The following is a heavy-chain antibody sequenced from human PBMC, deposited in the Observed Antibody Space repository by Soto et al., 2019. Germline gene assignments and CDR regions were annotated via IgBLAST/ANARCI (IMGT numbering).Heavy chain of an antibody. Sequence: GGSLRLSCAASGFTFDDYAMHWVRQATGKGLEWVSSINWNSGSRAYADSVKGRFTISRDNAKNSLYLQMNSLRVEDTALYYCAKDVGLGDSAFDIWGQGTMVTVSS. CDR2: INWNSGSR. V-gene: IGHV3-9*01. CDR1: GFTFDDYA. J-gene: IGHJ3*02. CDR3: AKDVGLGDSAFDI.